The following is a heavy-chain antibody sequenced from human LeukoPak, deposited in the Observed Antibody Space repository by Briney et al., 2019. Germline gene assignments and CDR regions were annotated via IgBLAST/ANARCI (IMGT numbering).Heavy chain of an antibody. CDR1: GFTFSSYW. J-gene: IGHJ4*02. Sequence: TGGSLRLSCAAPGFTFSSYWMSWVRQAPGKGLEWVANIKQDGSEKYYVDSVKGRFTISRDNAKNSLYLQMNSLRAEDTAVYYCARDRGGDYDYWGQGTLVTVSS. CDR2: IKQDGSEK. D-gene: IGHD4-17*01. V-gene: IGHV3-7*01. CDR3: ARDRGGDYDY.